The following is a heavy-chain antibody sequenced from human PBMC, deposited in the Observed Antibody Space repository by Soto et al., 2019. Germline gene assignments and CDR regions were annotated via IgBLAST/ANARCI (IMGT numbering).Heavy chain of an antibody. V-gene: IGHV3-74*01. CDR3: ARGRSCNNGVCYSNGLGLGY. CDR2: INSDGSST. Sequence: PGGSLRLSCAASGFTFSTYWMHWVRHVPDKGLVWVSRINSDGSSTSYADSVKGRFTVSRDNAKNTLYLQMNSLRAEDTAVYYCARGRSCNNGVCYSNGLGLGYWGHGTMVTVS. J-gene: IGHJ4*01. D-gene: IGHD2-8*01. CDR1: GFTFSTYW.